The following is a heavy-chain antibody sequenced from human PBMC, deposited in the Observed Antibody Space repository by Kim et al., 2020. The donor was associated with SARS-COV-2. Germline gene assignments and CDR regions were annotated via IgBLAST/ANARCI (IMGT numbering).Heavy chain of an antibody. D-gene: IGHD4-17*01. CDR2: IYYSGST. CDR3: ARAAEDYGDYVFYYYYMDV. V-gene: IGHV4-59*01. Sequence: SETLSLTCTVSGGSISSYYWSWIRQPPGKGLEWIGYIYYSGSTNYNPSLKSRVTISVDTSKNQFSLKLSSVTAADTAVYYCARAAEDYGDYVFYYYYMDVWGEGTTVTVSS. CDR1: GGSISSYY. J-gene: IGHJ6*03.